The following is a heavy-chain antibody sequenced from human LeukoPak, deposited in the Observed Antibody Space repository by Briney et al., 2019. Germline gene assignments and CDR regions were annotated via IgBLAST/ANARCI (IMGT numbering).Heavy chain of an antibody. CDR1: GGSFSGYY. V-gene: IGHV4-34*01. CDR3: ARRGTGHYGDYDY. J-gene: IGHJ4*02. Sequence: PSETLSLTCAVYGGSFSGYYWSWIRQPPGKGLEWIGEINHSGSTNYNPSHKSRVTISVDTSKNQFSLKLSSVTAADTAVYYCARRGTGHYGDYDYWGQGTLVTVSS. D-gene: IGHD4-17*01. CDR2: INHSGST.